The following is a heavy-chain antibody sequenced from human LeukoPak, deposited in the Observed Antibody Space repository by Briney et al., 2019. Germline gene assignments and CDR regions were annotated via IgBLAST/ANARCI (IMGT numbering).Heavy chain of an antibody. CDR1: GGSFSSYY. J-gene: IGHJ5*02. Sequence: SETLSLTCAVYGGSFSSYYWSWTRQPPGKGLEWIGYIYYSGSTNYNPSLKSRVTISVDTSKNQFSLKLSSVTAADTAVYYCATYGSANWFDPWGQGTLVTVSS. V-gene: IGHV4-59*08. CDR2: IYYSGST. CDR3: ATYGSANWFDP. D-gene: IGHD3-10*01.